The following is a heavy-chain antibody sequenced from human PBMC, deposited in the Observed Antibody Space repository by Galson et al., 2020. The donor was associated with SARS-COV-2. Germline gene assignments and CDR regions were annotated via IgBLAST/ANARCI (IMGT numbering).Heavy chain of an antibody. CDR1: GGTFSSYA. Sequence: SVKVSCKASGGTFSSYAISWVRQAPGQGLAWMGGIIPIFGTAKYAQKFQGRVTITADESTSTAYMELSSLGSEDTAVYYCASGHCSGGSCYEWDYFDYWGQGTLVTVSS. CDR2: IIPIFGTA. J-gene: IGHJ4*02. D-gene: IGHD2-15*01. CDR3: ASGHCSGGSCYEWDYFDY. V-gene: IGHV1-69*13.